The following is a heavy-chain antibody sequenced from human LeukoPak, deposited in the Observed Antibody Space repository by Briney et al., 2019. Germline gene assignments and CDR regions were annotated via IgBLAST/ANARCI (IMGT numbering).Heavy chain of an antibody. D-gene: IGHD3-22*01. Sequence: GGSQRLSCAASGFTFSSYAMSWVRQAPGKGLEWVSGISGSGGSTYYADSVKGRFTISRDNSKNTLYLQMNSLRAEGTAVYYCAKDDSSGYQSVWGQGTLVTVSS. CDR3: AKDDSSGYQSV. V-gene: IGHV3-23*01. CDR2: ISGSGGST. CDR1: GFTFSSYA. J-gene: IGHJ4*02.